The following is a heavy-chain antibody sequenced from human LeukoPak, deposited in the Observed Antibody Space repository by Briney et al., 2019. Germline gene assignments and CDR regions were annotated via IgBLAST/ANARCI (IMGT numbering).Heavy chain of an antibody. CDR3: ARQRGGYSYASPEYYFDY. D-gene: IGHD5-18*01. CDR2: IIPIFGTA. Sequence: SVKVSCKASGGTFSSYAFSWVRQAPGQGLEWMGGIIPIFGTANYAQKFQGRVTITADESTSTAYMELSSLRSEDTAVYYCARQRGGYSYASPEYYFDYWGQGTLVTVSS. J-gene: IGHJ4*02. V-gene: IGHV1-69*13. CDR1: GGTFSSYA.